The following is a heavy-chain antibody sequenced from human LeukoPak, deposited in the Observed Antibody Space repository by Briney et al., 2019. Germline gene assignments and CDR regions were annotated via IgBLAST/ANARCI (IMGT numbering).Heavy chain of an antibody. CDR1: GGSIRSSYYY. D-gene: IGHD3-3*01. V-gene: IGHV4-39*01. CDR2: IYYSGST. CDR3: ARQRWYYDFWSGYYHSPSDAFDI. J-gene: IGHJ3*02. Sequence: PSETLSLTCTVSGGSIRSSYYYWGWIRQPPGKGLEWIGSIYYSGSTYYNPSLKSRVTISVDTSKNQFSLKLSSVTAADTAVYYCARQRWYYDFWSGYYHSPSDAFDIWGQGTMVTVSS.